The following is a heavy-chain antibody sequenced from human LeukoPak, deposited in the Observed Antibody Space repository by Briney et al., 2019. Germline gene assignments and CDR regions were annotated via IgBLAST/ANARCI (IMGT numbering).Heavy chain of an antibody. CDR3: ARSQGAIAAAGTKYGYDAFDI. V-gene: IGHV1-69*05. CDR2: IIPIFGTA. CDR1: GGTFSSYA. D-gene: IGHD6-13*01. J-gene: IGHJ3*02. Sequence: GASVKVSCKASGGTFSSYAISWVRQAPGQGLEWMGGIIPIFGTANYAQKFQGRVTITTDESTSTAYMELSSLRSEDTAVYYCARSQGAIAAAGTKYGYDAFDIWGQGTMVTVSS.